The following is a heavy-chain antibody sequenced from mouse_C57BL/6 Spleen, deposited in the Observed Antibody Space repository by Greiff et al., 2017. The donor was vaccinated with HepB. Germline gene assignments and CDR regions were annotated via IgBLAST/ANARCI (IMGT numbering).Heavy chain of an antibody. J-gene: IGHJ2*01. Sequence: VQRVESGPELVKPGASVKISCKASGYAFSSSWMNWVKQRPGKGLEWIGRIYPGDGDTNYNGKFKGKATLTADKSSSTAYMQLSSLTSEDSAVYFCARTALDYWGQGTTLTVSS. V-gene: IGHV1-82*01. D-gene: IGHD3-1*01. CDR1: GYAFSSSW. CDR3: ARTALDY. CDR2: IYPGDGDT.